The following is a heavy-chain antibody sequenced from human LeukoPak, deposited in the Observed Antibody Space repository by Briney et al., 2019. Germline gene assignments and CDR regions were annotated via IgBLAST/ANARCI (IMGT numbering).Heavy chain of an antibody. CDR3: VRGGPSTWF. CDR1: GFTFSSYW. D-gene: IGHD3-22*01. Sequence: GGSLRLSCAASGFTFSSYWMHWVRQVPGKGPVWVARINDDGSDTVYADSVKGRFTISRDDAKNMLFLQMSSLRGEDTAVYHCVRGGPSTWFWGQGTLVTVPS. CDR2: INDDGSDT. V-gene: IGHV3-74*01. J-gene: IGHJ4*02.